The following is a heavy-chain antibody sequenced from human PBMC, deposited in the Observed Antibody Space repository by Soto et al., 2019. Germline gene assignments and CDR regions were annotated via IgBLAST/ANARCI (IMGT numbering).Heavy chain of an antibody. CDR2: IYRTGST. V-gene: IGHV4-4*02. D-gene: IGHD1-7*01. Sequence: PSETLSLACAVSGGSFTSNNWCTWVRQPPGQGLEWIGEIYRTGSTNYNPSLKSRVTISLDKSENQFSLKVTSLTAADTAVYSCASRDPGTSVDYWGQGTLVTISS. J-gene: IGHJ4*02. CDR3: ASRDPGTSVDY. CDR1: GGSFTSNNW.